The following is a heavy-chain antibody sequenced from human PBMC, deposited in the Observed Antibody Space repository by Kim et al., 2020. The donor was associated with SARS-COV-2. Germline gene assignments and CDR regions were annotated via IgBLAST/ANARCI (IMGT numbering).Heavy chain of an antibody. CDR1: SDSISSYY. V-gene: IGHV4-59*01. CDR3: ARSEGRASWHQFVYYG. J-gene: IGHJ6*01. Sequence: SETLSLTCSVSSDSISSYYCSWIRQLPGKGLEWLGYIYYSGSTDYNPSLKTRVTISWDTSKNQFSLDLTSVTDADTAVYYCARSEGRASWHQFVYYG. D-gene: IGHD2-2*01. CDR2: IYYSGST.